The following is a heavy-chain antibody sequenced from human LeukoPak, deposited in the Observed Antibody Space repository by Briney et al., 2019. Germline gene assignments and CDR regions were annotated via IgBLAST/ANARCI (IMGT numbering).Heavy chain of an antibody. J-gene: IGHJ4*02. V-gene: IGHV3-11*06. CDR2: ITSSSSDT. Sequence: GGSLRLSCAASGFTFSDYYMSWIRQAPGKGLEWISYITSSSSDTNYADSVKGRFTISRDNSKNTLYLQMNSLRAEDTAVYYCARDTLPRYCSGGSCPLGYWGQGTLVTVSS. D-gene: IGHD2-15*01. CDR3: ARDTLPRYCSGGSCPLGY. CDR1: GFTFSDYY.